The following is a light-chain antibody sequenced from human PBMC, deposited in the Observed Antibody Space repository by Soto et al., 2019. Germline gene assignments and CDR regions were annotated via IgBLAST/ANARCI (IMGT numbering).Light chain of an antibody. CDR1: SSDVGGYNY. J-gene: IGLJ2*01. V-gene: IGLV2-14*01. CDR3: SSYASSSTLVV. Sequence: QSVLTRPASVSGSPGQSITISCTGTSSDVGGYNYVSWYQQHPGKAPKLMIYDVSNRPSGVSNRSSGSKSGNTASLTISGLQAEDEADYYCSSYASSSTLVVFGGGTKLTVL. CDR2: DVS.